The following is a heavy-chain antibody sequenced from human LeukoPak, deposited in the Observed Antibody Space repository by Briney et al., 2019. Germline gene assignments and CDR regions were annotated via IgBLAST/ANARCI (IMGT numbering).Heavy chain of an antibody. J-gene: IGHJ4*02. Sequence: GGSLRLSCAASGFTFSSYAMHWVRQAPGKGLEWVAVISYDGSNKYYADSVKSRFTISRDNSKNTLYLQMNSLRAEDTAVYYCARDLGNYCSSTSCSTGYWGQGTLVTVSS. V-gene: IGHV3-30*04. CDR3: ARDLGNYCSSTSCSTGY. CDR1: GFTFSSYA. D-gene: IGHD2-2*01. CDR2: ISYDGSNK.